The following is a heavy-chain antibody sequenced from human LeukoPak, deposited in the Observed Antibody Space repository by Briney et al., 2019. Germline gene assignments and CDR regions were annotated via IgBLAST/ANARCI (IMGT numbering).Heavy chain of an antibody. D-gene: IGHD3-3*01. J-gene: IGHJ4*02. CDR2: ISYDGSNK. Sequence: PGGSLRLSCAASGFTFSSYAMHWVRQAPGKGLEWVAVISYDGSNKYYAGSVKGRFTISRDNSKNTLYLQMNSLRAEDTAVYYCARDRPYYDFWSGYLVGDGYFDYWGQGTLVTVSS. CDR1: GFTFSSYA. V-gene: IGHV3-30*04. CDR3: ARDRPYYDFWSGYLVGDGYFDY.